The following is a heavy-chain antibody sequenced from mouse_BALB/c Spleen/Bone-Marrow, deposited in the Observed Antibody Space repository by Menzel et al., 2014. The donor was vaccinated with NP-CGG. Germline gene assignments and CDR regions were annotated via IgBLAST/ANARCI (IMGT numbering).Heavy chain of an antibody. V-gene: IGHV1-80*01. Sequence: SGAELVRPGTSVKISCKASGYVFXDYWMNWLRQRPGQGLGWIGQIFPVNADTNYKANFKDKVTLTADKSSTTAYMQLNSLTSEDSAVYFCARFATGSFAYWGQGTLVTVSA. CDR1: GYVFXDYW. D-gene: IGHD1-1*01. J-gene: IGHJ3*01. CDR2: IFPVNADT. CDR3: ARFATGSFAY.